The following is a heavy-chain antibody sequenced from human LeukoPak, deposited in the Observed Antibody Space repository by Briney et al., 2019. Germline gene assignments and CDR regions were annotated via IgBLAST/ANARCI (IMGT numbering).Heavy chain of an antibody. J-gene: IGHJ3*02. CDR3: ARGHRAYSGYGPSVAFDI. CDR1: GGSISSGGYY. CDR2: IYYSGST. V-gene: IGHV4-31*03. D-gene: IGHD5-12*01. Sequence: SQTLSLTCTVSGGSISSGGYYWSWIRQHPGKGLEWIGYIYYSGSTYYNPSLKSRVTISVDTSKNQFSLKLSSVTAADTAVYYCARGHRAYSGYGPSVAFDIWGQGTMVTVSS.